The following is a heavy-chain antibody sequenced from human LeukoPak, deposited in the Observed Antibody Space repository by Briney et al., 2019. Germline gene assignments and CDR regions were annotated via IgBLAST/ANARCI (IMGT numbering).Heavy chain of an antibody. CDR2: INHSGST. Sequence: SETLSLTCAVYGGSFSGYYWSWIRQPPGKGLEWIGEINHSGSTNYNPSLKSRVTISVDTSKNQFSLKLSSVTAADTAVYYCARGGRNYYDSSGYRGYYFDYWGQGTLVTVSS. V-gene: IGHV4-34*01. CDR1: GGSFSGYY. J-gene: IGHJ4*02. CDR3: ARGGRNYYDSSGYRGYYFDY. D-gene: IGHD3-22*01.